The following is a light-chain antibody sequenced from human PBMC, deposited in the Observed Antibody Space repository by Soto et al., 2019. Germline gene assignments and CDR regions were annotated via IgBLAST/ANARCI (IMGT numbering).Light chain of an antibody. CDR3: QHFNSYPLT. J-gene: IGKJ4*01. CDR2: DAS. Sequence: AVQLTQSPSSLSASVGDRVTITCRASQGISSTLAWYQQKPGKAPNLLIYDASSLGSGGPSRFSGSGSGTDFSLHLSRLQPEDFATYYCQHFNSYPLTFGGGTKVEIK. V-gene: IGKV1-13*02. CDR1: QGISST.